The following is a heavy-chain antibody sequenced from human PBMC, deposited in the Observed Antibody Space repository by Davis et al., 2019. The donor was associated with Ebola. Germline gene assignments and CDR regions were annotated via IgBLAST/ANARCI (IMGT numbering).Heavy chain of an antibody. CDR2: VNGDGGST. Sequence: GSLKISCAASGFIFSNHWMHWVRQAPGKGLLWVSRVNGDGGSTDYADSVKGRFTISRDRAKNTLLLQMNNLRVEDTAIYYCVRDTITVAGTFDSWGRGTLVTVSS. D-gene: IGHD6-19*01. CDR3: VRDTITVAGTFDS. CDR1: GFIFSNHW. V-gene: IGHV3-74*01. J-gene: IGHJ4*02.